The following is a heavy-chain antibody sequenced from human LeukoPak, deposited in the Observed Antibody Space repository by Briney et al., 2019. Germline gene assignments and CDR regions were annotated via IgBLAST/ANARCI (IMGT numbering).Heavy chain of an antibody. CDR3: AKPMSIAVQIDY. D-gene: IGHD6-19*01. Sequence: GSLRLSCAASGFTFSSYAMSWVRQAPGKGLEWVSAISGSGGSTYYADSVKGRFTISRDNSKNTLYLQMNSLRAEDTAVYYCAKPMSIAVQIDYWGQGTLVTVSS. J-gene: IGHJ4*02. V-gene: IGHV3-23*01. CDR1: GFTFSSYA. CDR2: ISGSGGST.